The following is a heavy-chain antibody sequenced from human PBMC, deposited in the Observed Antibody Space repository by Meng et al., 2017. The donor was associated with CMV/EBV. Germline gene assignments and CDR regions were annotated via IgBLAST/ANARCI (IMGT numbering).Heavy chain of an antibody. CDR1: GFTFSSYE. CDR3: ARAHDPRGDYDFWSGLPHLNWFDP. D-gene: IGHD3-3*01. V-gene: IGHV3-48*03. CDR2: ISSSGSTI. J-gene: IGHJ5*02. Sequence: GGSLRLSCAASGFTFSSYEMNWVRQASGKWLEWVSYISSSGSTIYYADSVKGRFTISRDNAKNSLYLQMNSLRAEDTAVYYCARAHDPRGDYDFWSGLPHLNWFDPWGQGTLVTVSS.